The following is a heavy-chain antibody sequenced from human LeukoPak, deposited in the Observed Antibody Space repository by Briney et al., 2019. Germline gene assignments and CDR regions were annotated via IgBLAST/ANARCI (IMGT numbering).Heavy chain of an antibody. V-gene: IGHV4-61*02. J-gene: IGHJ4*02. Sequence: TSETLSLTCTVSGDSISRGRYYWSWVRQPAGKELEWIGRIYASGKTDYNPYTPSLKSRVAMSLDTSKNQVSLYLTSVTAADTAMYFCARSFSEKFYFQSWGQGTLVTVS. CDR1: GDSISRGRYY. D-gene: IGHD1-26*01. CDR3: ARSFSEKFYFQS. CDR2: IYASGKT.